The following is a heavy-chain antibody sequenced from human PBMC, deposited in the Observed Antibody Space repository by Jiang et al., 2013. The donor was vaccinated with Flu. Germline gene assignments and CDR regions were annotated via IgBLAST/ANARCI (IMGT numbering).Heavy chain of an antibody. CDR2: IDPDDSEA. J-gene: IGHJ4*02. V-gene: IGHV5-51*01. CDR1: RYIFTKYW. Sequence: CGAEVKKPGESLKISCKGSRYIFTKYWIGWVRQMPGKGLEWMGIIDPDDSEARYSPPFQGQATISADKSISTAYLQWSSLKASDTAIYYCARRYKGAYNDNSVYVFDYWGQGTLVTVSS. CDR3: ARRYKGAYNDNSVYVFDY. D-gene: IGHD3-22*01.